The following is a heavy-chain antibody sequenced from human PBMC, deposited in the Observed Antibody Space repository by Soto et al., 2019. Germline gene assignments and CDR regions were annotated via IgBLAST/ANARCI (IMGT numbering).Heavy chain of an antibody. CDR2: IIPIFNST. D-gene: IGHD2-2*02. V-gene: IGHV1-69*06. CDR1: GSRFSNYV. J-gene: IGHJ4*02. Sequence: SVKVSCKVSGSRFSNYVISWLRQAPGHGLEWLGRIIPIFNSTKYAQSFEGRVTITADKSTSTASLELSSLRSDDTAVYYCDREGRGKKAGYNGLVSLGYWGQGTLVTVS. CDR3: DREGRGKKAGYNGLVSLGY.